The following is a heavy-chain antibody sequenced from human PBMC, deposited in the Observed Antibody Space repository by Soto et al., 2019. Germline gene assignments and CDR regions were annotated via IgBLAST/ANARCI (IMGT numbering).Heavy chain of an antibody. CDR1: GFTFDDYA. Sequence: EVQLVESGGGLVQPGRSLRLSCAASGFTFDDYAMHWVRQVPGKGLEWVSGINWNSGSIGYGDSVKGRFAISRDNAKNSLQLLLNSLIAEDTAFYYCVKDESINWYSGHFRHWGQGTLVTVSS. J-gene: IGHJ1*01. V-gene: IGHV3-9*01. CDR2: INWNSGSI. D-gene: IGHD6-13*01. CDR3: VKDESINWYSGHFRH.